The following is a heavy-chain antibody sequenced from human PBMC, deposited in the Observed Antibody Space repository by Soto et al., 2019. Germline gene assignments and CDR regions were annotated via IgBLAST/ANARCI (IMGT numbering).Heavy chain of an antibody. CDR2: IYYSGST. Sequence: PSETLSLTCTVSGGSISSSSYYWGWIRQPPGKGLEWIGSIYYSGSTYYNPSLKSRVTISVDTSKNQFSLKLSSVTAADTAVYYGARHARLLFGWFDPWGQGTLVTVS. V-gene: IGHV4-39*01. J-gene: IGHJ5*02. CDR3: ARHARLLFGWFDP. D-gene: IGHD2-21*02. CDR1: GGSISSSSYY.